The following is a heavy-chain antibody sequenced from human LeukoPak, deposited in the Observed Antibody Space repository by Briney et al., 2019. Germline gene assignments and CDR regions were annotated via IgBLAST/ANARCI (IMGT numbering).Heavy chain of an antibody. J-gene: IGHJ4*02. Sequence: GGSLRLSCTASAFAFSNHAMSWVRQAPGKGLEWVSSISISGGTTYYADSVKGRFTISRENSKSTLYLQMNNLRADDTAVYYCAKDRANWAIDDWGQGTQVTVSS. D-gene: IGHD3-16*01. CDR2: ISISGGTT. V-gene: IGHV3-23*01. CDR3: AKDRANWAIDD. CDR1: AFAFSNHA.